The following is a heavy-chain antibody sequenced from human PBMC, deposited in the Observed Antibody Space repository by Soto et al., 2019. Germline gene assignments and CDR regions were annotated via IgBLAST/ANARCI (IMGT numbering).Heavy chain of an antibody. CDR1: GYTFTSYG. V-gene: IGHV1-18*01. J-gene: IGHJ6*02. D-gene: IGHD6-13*01. Sequence: ASVKVSCKASGYTFTSYGISWVRQAPGQGLEWMGWISAYNGNTNYAQKLQGRVTMTTDTSTSTAYMELRSLRSDDTAVYYCARDQGTSSSWYQAYYYYGMDVWGQGTTVTVSS. CDR2: ISAYNGNT. CDR3: ARDQGTSSSWYQAYYYYGMDV.